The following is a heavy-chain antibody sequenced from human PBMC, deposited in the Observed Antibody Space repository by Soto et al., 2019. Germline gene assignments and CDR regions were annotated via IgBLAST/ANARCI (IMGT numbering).Heavy chain of an antibody. D-gene: IGHD3-22*01. CDR3: ARRYYYDSSGYPTYYYYGMDV. Sequence: GESLKISCKGSGYSFTSYWISWVRQMPGKGLEWMGRIDPSDSYTNYSPSFQGHVTISADKSISTAYLQWSSLKASDTAMYYCARRYYYDSSGYPTYYYYGMDVWGQGTTVTVSS. CDR1: GYSFTSYW. V-gene: IGHV5-10-1*01. J-gene: IGHJ6*02. CDR2: IDPSDSYT.